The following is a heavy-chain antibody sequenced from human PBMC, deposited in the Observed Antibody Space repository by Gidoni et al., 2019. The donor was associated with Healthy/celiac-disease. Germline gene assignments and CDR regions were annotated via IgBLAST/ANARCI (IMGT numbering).Heavy chain of an antibody. J-gene: IGHJ4*02. CDR2: IYYSGST. CDR1: GGSITSSSYY. D-gene: IGHD3-3*01. V-gene: IGHV4-39*01. Sequence: QLQLQESGPGLVKPSETLSLTCTVSGGSITSSSYYWGWIRQPPGKGLEWIGSIYYSGSTYYNPSLKSRVTISVDTSKNQFSLKLSSVTAADTAVYYCARLYLFYSLPPRADYWGQGTLVTVSS. CDR3: ARLYLFYSLPPRADY.